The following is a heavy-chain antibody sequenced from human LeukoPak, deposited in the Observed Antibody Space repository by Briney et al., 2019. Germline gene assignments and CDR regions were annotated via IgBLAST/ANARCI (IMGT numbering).Heavy chain of an antibody. CDR1: GITFSHAW. Sequence: GGSLRLSCAASGITFSHAWMSWVRQAPGKGLEGVGRNKTKTDGETADFAAPVEGRFSISRDDSENKVYLEMRSLQTEDTAVYYCTTDTSGEGQWQKSWYFDLWGRGTRVTVSS. CDR2: NKTKTDGETA. V-gene: IGHV3-15*01. CDR3: TTDTSGEGQWQKSWYFDL. D-gene: IGHD6-19*01. J-gene: IGHJ2*01.